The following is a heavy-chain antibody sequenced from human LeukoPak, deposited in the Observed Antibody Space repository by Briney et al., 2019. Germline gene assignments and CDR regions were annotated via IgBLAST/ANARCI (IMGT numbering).Heavy chain of an antibody. J-gene: IGHJ4*02. CDR2: IYNGGSP. CDR1: GGSVRSYS. Sequence: SETLSLTCTVSGGSVRSYSWSWIRQPPGKGLEYIGHIYNGGSPTYNPSLMGRLTMSVDTAKNQLSLHLTSVTTADTALYFCARNKGVAARYDYWGQGTLVIVSS. D-gene: IGHD6-19*01. V-gene: IGHV4-59*02. CDR3: ARNKGVAARYDY.